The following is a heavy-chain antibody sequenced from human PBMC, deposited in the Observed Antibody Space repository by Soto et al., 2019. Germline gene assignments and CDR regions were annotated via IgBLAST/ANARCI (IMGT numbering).Heavy chain of an antibody. Sequence: QVQLVQSGAEVKKPGASVKVSCKASGYTFTSYAMHWVRQAPGQRLEWMGWSNAGNGNTKYSQKFQGRVTITRDTSASTDYMELSSLRSEDTAVYYCASELIAAPDYYGMDVWGQGTTVTVSS. V-gene: IGHV1-3*01. CDR3: ASELIAAPDYYGMDV. J-gene: IGHJ6*02. CDR2: SNAGNGNT. D-gene: IGHD6-6*01. CDR1: GYTFTSYA.